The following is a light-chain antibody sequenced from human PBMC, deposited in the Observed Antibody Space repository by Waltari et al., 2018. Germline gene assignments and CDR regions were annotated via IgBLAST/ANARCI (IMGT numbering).Light chain of an antibody. V-gene: IGLV2-14*02. CDR3: ASYTSSSNYV. CDR2: ACA. Sequence: WYQKPPEKAPNLIIVACAGRPSGISARFSGSKSGNTASLTISGLQSDDEADYYCASYTSSSNYVFGSGTTVTV. J-gene: IGLJ1*01.